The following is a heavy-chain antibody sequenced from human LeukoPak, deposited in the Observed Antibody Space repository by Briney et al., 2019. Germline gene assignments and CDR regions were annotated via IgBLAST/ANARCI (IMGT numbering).Heavy chain of an antibody. V-gene: IGHV1-2*02. J-gene: IGHJ4*02. CDR2: INPNSGGT. CDR3: ARDGGLDY. Sequence: ASVKVSCKATGYTFADYYMHWVRQAPGQGLEWMGWINPNSGGTNYAQKFQGRVTMTRDTSISTAYMEVSRLRSDDTAVYYCARDGGLDYWGQGTLVIVSS. CDR1: GYTFADYY. D-gene: IGHD3-16*01.